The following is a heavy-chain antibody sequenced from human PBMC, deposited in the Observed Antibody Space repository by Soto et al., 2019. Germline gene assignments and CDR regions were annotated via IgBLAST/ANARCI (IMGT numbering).Heavy chain of an antibody. D-gene: IGHD6-19*01. J-gene: IGHJ6*03. CDR3: ARGGGWLVLGYYYYYMDV. Sequence: PSETLSLTCAVYGGSFSGYYWSWIRQPPGKGLEWIGEINHSGSTNYNPSLKSRVTISVDTSKNQFSLKLSSVTAADTAVYYCARGGGWLVLGYYYYYMDVWGKGTTVTVSS. V-gene: IGHV4-34*01. CDR2: INHSGST. CDR1: GGSFSGYY.